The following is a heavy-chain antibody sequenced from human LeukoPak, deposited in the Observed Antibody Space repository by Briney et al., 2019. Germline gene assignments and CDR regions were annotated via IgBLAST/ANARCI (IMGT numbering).Heavy chain of an antibody. D-gene: IGHD6-6*01. Sequence: SETLSLTCAVYGGSFSGYYWSWIRQPPGKGLEWIGEINHSGSTNYNPSLKSRVTISVDTSKNQFSLKLSSVTAADTAVYYCARGCSEVVLAARPIYPSYYMDVWGKGTTVTVSS. CDR3: ARGCSEVVLAARPIYPSYYMDV. CDR2: INHSGST. V-gene: IGHV4-34*01. CDR1: GGSFSGYY. J-gene: IGHJ6*03.